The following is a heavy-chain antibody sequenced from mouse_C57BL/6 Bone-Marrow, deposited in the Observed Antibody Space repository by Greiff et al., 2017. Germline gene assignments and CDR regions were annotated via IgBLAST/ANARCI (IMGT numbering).Heavy chain of an antibody. D-gene: IGHD1-1*01. J-gene: IGHJ3*01. Sequence: QVQLQQPGAELVKPGASVKVSCKASGYTFTSYWMHWVKQRPGQGLEWIGRIHPSDSDTNYNQKFKGKATLTVDKSSSTAYMQLSSLTSADSAVYYCAIEVLRSAWFAYWGQGTLVTVSA. V-gene: IGHV1-74*01. CDR3: AIEVLRSAWFAY. CDR2: IHPSDSDT. CDR1: GYTFTSYW.